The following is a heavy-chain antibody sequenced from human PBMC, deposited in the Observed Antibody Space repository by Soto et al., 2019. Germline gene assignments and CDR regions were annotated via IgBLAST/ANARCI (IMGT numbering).Heavy chain of an antibody. CDR3: AKNHERVVIATPFDY. CDR2: ISYDGSNK. D-gene: IGHD3-3*01. Sequence: GGSMRLSCAASGFTFSSYGMHWVRQAPGKGLEWVAVISYDGSNKYYADSVKGRFTISRDNSKNTLYLQMNSLRAEDTAVYYYAKNHERVVIATPFDYWGQGTLVTVSS. V-gene: IGHV3-30*18. CDR1: GFTFSSYG. J-gene: IGHJ4*02.